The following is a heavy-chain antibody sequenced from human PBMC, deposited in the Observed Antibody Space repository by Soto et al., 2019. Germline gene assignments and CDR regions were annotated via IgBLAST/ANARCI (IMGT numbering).Heavy chain of an antibody. CDR3: TTGSTSTKND. CDR1: GFTLSNAW. J-gene: IGHJ4*02. V-gene: IGHV3-15*01. Sequence: EVQLVESGGGLVIPGGSLRLSCAASGFTLSNAWLSWVRQAPGKGLEWVGRIKSKTDGGTTDYTAPVKGRFTISRDDSKNTLYLQMNSLKIEDTAVYYCTTGSTSTKNDWGQGTLVTVSS. CDR2: IKSKTDGGTT. D-gene: IGHD6-6*01.